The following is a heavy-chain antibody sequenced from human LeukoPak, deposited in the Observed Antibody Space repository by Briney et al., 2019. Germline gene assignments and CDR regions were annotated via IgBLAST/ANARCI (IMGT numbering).Heavy chain of an antibody. CDR3: AIPSSSSPSPFDY. CDR2: INPNSGGA. Sequence: ASVTVSCKASGYTFTGYYMHWVRQAPGQGLEGMGWINPNSGGANYPQKLQGRVTMTRDTSISTAYMELSRLRSDDTAVYYGAIPSSSSPSPFDYWGQGTLVTVSS. D-gene: IGHD6-6*01. V-gene: IGHV1-2*02. CDR1: GYTFTGYY. J-gene: IGHJ4*02.